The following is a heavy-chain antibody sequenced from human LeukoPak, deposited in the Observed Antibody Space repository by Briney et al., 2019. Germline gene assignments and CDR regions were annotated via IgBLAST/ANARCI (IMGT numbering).Heavy chain of an antibody. V-gene: IGHV3-11*04. CDR1: GFTFSDYY. D-gene: IGHD5-18*01. CDR2: ISSSGSTI. CDR3: ARDQPIGYNYGYPFGY. J-gene: IGHJ4*02. Sequence: GSLILSCAASGFTFSDYYMSWIRQAPGKGLEWVSYISSSGSTIYYADSVEGRFTISRDNAKNSLYLQMNSLRAQDTAVYYCARDQPIGYNYGYPFGYWGQGTLVTVSS.